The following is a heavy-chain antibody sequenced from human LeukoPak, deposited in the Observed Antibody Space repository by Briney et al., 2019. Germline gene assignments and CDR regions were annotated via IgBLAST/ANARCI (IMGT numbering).Heavy chain of an antibody. CDR3: ARDAQWLVPEGYFYYMDV. D-gene: IGHD6-19*01. J-gene: IGHJ6*03. Sequence: GRSLRLSCAGSGFTFSRYSMDWFRQAPGKGLERVSSISSRSTNIFYADSVKGRFTIYRDNAKNSLYLQMNSLGAEDTAVYYCARDAQWLVPEGYFYYMDVWGKGTTVTVSS. V-gene: IGHV3-21*01. CDR2: ISSRSTNI. CDR1: GFTFSRYS.